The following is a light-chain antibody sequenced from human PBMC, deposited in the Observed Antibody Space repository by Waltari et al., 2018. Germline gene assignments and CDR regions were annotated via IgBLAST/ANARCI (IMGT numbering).Light chain of an antibody. J-gene: IGLJ1*01. Sequence: QSVLTQPPSASGTPGQRVTISCSGTSSNIGRNYVFWFHQLPGTAPKVLIYNDTKRPSLAPDRFSGSQSGTSASMASSGRRSEDEADYYCATGDDSLSGYVFGSGTKVAVL. CDR3: ATGDDSLSGYV. CDR2: NDT. V-gene: IGLV1-47*01. CDR1: SSNIGRNY.